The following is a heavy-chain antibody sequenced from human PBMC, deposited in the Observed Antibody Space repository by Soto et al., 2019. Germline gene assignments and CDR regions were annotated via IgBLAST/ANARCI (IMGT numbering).Heavy chain of an antibody. V-gene: IGHV4-59*01. J-gene: IGHJ4*02. CDR1: GDTITSFS. CDR3: ARADPDAPVGY. D-gene: IGHD2-15*01. CDR2: ISYSGST. Sequence: SETLSLTCTVSGDTITSFSWTWLRQSPGRGLEWIGYISYSGSTYYNPSLKSRVTISADTSKNQFSLRMNSMIAADTAVYYCARADPDAPVGYWGQGTLVTVSS.